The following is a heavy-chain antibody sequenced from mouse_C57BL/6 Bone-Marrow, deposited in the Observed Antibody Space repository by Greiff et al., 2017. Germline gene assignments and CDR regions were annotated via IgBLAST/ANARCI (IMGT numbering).Heavy chain of an antibody. CDR2: IRLNSDNYAT. Sequence: VQLKESGGGLVQPGGSMKLSCVASGFSFSNYWMNWVRQSPEKGLEWVAQIRLNSDNYATHYAESVKGRFTISRDDSKSSIYLQMNNLRADETGMYYCLIGVRRKGFAYWGQGTRVTVSA. CDR3: LIGVRRKGFAY. V-gene: IGHV6-3*01. J-gene: IGHJ3*01. D-gene: IGHD2-14*01. CDR1: GFSFSNYW.